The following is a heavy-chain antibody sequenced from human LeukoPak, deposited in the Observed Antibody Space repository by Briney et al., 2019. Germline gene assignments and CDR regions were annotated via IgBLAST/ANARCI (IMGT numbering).Heavy chain of an antibody. Sequence: PSEALSLTCAVSGDSVGSSVSGNSRWNWVRQTPGKGLEWIGEIYRSGGTHCNPALRRRVTMSPDRSKNHLSLNVRSVTAADTAVYYCVRDFDDGNYALRYWGQGTLVSVSS. J-gene: IGHJ4*02. D-gene: IGHD4-17*01. CDR3: VRDFDDGNYALRY. CDR1: GDSVGSSVSGNSR. V-gene: IGHV4-4*02. CDR2: IYRSGGT.